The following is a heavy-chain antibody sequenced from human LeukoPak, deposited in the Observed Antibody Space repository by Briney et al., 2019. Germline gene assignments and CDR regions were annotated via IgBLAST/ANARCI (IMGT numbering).Heavy chain of an antibody. CDR1: GGSVSSYY. Sequence: SETLSLTCTVSGGSVSSYYWSWIRQPPGKGLEWIGYIYTSGSTNYNPSLKSRVTISVDTSKNQFSLKLSSVTAADTAVYYCARLGSSWYFWFDPRGQGTLVTVSS. V-gene: IGHV4-4*09. CDR3: ARLGSSWYFWFDP. CDR2: IYTSGST. D-gene: IGHD6-13*01. J-gene: IGHJ5*02.